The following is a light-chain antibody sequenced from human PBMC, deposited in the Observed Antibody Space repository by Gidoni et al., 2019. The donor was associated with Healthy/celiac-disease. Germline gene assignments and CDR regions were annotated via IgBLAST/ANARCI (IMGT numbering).Light chain of an antibody. CDR3: QQYNNWPPMYT. V-gene: IGKV3-15*01. J-gene: IGKJ2*01. CDR1: QSFSSN. Sequence: EIVMTQSPATLSVSPGERATPSCRASQSFSSNLAWYQKKPGQAPRLLIYGASTRATGIPARFSGSGSGTEFTLTISSLQSEDFAVYYCQQYNNWPPMYTFGQGTKLEIK. CDR2: GAS.